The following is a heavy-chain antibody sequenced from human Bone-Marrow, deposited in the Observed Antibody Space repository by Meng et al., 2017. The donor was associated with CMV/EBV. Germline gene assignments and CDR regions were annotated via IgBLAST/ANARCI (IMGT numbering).Heavy chain of an antibody. J-gene: IGHJ4*02. CDR1: GYTFTSYG. CDR3: ARDRRPYCSGDCYSDFDL. Sequence: ASVKVSCKASGYTFTSYGISWVRQAPGQGLEWMGRISSYDANTNYAQNFQDRVTMTTDTSTSTAYMELRSLTSDDTAIYFCARDRRPYCSGDCYSDFDLWGQGPPVTLYS. CDR2: ISSYDANT. D-gene: IGHD2-21*01. V-gene: IGHV1-18*01.